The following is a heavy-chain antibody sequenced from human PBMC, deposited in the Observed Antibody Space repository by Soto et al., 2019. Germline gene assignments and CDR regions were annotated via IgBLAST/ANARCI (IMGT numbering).Heavy chain of an antibody. CDR1: GFTFSSYA. Sequence: QVQLVESGGGVVQPGRSLRLSCAASGFTFSSYAMHWVRQAPGKGLEWVAVISYDGSNKYYADSVKGRFTISRDNSKNMMYLQMNSLRAEDTAVYYCAGARLDTPALDYWGQGTLVTVCS. D-gene: IGHD2-2*01. CDR2: ISYDGSNK. V-gene: IGHV3-30-3*01. J-gene: IGHJ4*02. CDR3: AGARLDTPALDY.